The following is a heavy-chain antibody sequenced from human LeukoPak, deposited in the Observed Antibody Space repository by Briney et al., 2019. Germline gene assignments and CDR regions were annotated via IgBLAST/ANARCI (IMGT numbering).Heavy chain of an antibody. D-gene: IGHD5-18*01. CDR2: ISGSGAYT. V-gene: IGHV3-23*01. CDR3: AKGTAMAFYYFDY. J-gene: IGHJ4*02. Sequence: PGGSLRLSCAASGFTFSSYAMTWVRQAPGKGLEWVSTISGSGAYTYYADSVKGRFTISRDNSKNTLYLQMNSLRAEDTAVYYCAKGTAMAFYYFDYWGQGTLVTVSS. CDR1: GFTFSSYA.